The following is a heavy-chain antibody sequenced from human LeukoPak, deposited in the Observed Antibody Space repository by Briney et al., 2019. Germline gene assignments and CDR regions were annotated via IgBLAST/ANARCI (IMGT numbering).Heavy chain of an antibody. CDR3: ARVGPHGSDYYMDV. CDR1: GFTFSNYW. CDR2: IRPDGSAQ. V-gene: IGHV3-7*01. Sequence: GGSPRLSCAASGFTFSNYWMGWGRQAPGKGLEWVANIRPDGSAQYYVDSVKGRFTISRDNAKNSLYLQMNSLRAEDTAVYHCARVGPHGSDYYMDVWGKGTTVTISS. J-gene: IGHJ6*03. D-gene: IGHD2-2*03.